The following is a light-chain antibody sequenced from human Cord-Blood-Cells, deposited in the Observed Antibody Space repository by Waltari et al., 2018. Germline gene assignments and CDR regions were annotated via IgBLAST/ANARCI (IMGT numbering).Light chain of an antibody. Sequence: DIQMTQSPSSLSASVGDRVTITCRASQSISSYLNWYQQKPGKAPKLLIYAESSLQSGVPSRFSRSGSGTDFTLTISSLQPEDCATYYCQQSYSTLYSFGQGTKLEIK. CDR1: QSISSY. J-gene: IGKJ2*03. CDR2: AES. V-gene: IGKV1-39*01. CDR3: QQSYSTLYS.